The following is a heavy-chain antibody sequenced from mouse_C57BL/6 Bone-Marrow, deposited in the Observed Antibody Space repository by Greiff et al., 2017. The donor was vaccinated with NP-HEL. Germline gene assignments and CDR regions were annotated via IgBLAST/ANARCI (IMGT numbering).Heavy chain of an antibody. Sequence: EVQGVESGGGLVKPGGSLKLSCAASGFTFSDYGMHWVRQAPEKGLEWVAYISSGSSTIYYADTVKGRFTISRDNAKNTLFLQMTSLRSEDTAMYYCARLITTVVALYAMDYWGQGTSVTVSS. V-gene: IGHV5-17*01. J-gene: IGHJ4*01. CDR1: GFTFSDYG. D-gene: IGHD1-1*01. CDR3: ARLITTVVALYAMDY. CDR2: ISSGSSTI.